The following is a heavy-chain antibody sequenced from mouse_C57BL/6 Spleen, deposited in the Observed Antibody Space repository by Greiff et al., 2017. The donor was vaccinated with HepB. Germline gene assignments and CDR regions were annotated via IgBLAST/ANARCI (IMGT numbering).Heavy chain of an antibody. D-gene: IGHD2-4*01. V-gene: IGHV5-4*01. CDR2: ISDGGSYT. CDR1: GFTFSSYA. CDR3: AREGGIYYDYEGGAMDY. J-gene: IGHJ4*01. Sequence: EVQRVESGGGLVKPGGSLKLSCAASGFTFSSYAMSWVRQTPEKRLEWVATISDGGSYTYYPDNVKGRFTISRDNAKNNLYLQMSHLKSEDTAMYYCAREGGIYYDYEGGAMDYWGQGTSVTVSS.